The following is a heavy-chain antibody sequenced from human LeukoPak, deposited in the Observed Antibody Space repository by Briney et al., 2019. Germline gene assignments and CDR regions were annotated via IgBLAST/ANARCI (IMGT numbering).Heavy chain of an antibody. CDR3: ARDLERYSSSSGGFDI. D-gene: IGHD6-13*01. J-gene: IGHJ3*02. CDR1: GYTFTGYY. CDR2: INPNSGGT. Sequence: ASVKVSCKASGYTFTGYYMHWVRQAPGQGLEWMGWINPNSGGTNYAQKFQGRVTMTRDTSISTAYMELSRLRSDDTAVYYCARDLERYSSSSGGFDIWGQGTMVTVSS. V-gene: IGHV1-2*02.